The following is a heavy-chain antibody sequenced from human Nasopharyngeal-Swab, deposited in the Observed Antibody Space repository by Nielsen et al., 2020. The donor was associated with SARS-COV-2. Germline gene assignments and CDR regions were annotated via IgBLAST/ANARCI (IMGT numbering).Heavy chain of an antibody. CDR1: GGSISSSSYY. D-gene: IGHD3-3*01. CDR3: AREIITIFGVVIPNWFDP. J-gene: IGHJ5*02. CDR2: IYYSGST. V-gene: IGHV4-39*02. Sequence: SETLSLTCTVSGGSISSSSYYWGWIRQPPGKGLEWIGSIYYSGSTYYNPSLKSRVTISVDTSKKQFSLKLSSVTAADAAVYYCAREIITIFGVVIPNWFDPWGQGTLVTLSS.